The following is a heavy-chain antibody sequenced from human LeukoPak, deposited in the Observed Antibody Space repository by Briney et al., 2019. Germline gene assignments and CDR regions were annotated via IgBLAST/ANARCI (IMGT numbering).Heavy chain of an antibody. CDR2: IYYSGST. CDR1: GGSVSSGSYY. CDR3: ARVGDSRGYSSDY. V-gene: IGHV4-61*01. J-gene: IGHJ4*02. Sequence: SETLSLTCTVSGGSVSSGSYYWSWLRQPPGKGLEWIGYIYYSGSTNYNPSLKSRVTMSVDTSKNQFSLKLSSVTAADTAVYYCARVGDSRGYSSDYWGQGTLVTVSS. D-gene: IGHD3-22*01.